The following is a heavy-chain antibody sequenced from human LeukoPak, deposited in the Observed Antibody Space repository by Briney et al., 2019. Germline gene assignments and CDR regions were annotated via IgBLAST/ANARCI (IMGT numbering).Heavy chain of an antibody. CDR3: VREYSSSSGRAFDI. CDR2: ISSSSSTI. D-gene: IGHD6-6*01. V-gene: IGHV3-48*01. Sequence: GGSLRLSCAASGFTFSSYSMNWVRQAPGKGLEWVSYISSSSSTIYYADSVKGRFTISRDNAKNSLYLQMNSLKTEDTAVYYCVREYSSSSGRAFDIWGQGTMVTVSS. J-gene: IGHJ3*02. CDR1: GFTFSSYS.